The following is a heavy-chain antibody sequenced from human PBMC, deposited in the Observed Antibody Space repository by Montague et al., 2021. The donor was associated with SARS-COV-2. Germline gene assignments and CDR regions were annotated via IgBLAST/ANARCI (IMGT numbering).Heavy chain of an antibody. J-gene: IGHJ6*02. CDR1: GGSISSSSYY. Sequence: SETLSLTCTVSGGSISSSSYYWGWIRQPPGKGLEWIGSIDYRGSTYYNPSVESRVTISVDTSKNQFSLKLRSVTAADTAVYYCARAFTDWLRYYGMDVWGQGTTVTVSS. CDR2: IDYRGST. V-gene: IGHV4-39*01. CDR3: ARAFTDWLRYYGMDV. D-gene: IGHD3-9*01.